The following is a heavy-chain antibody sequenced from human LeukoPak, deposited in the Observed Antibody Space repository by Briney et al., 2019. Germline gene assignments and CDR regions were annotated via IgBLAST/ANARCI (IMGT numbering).Heavy chain of an antibody. J-gene: IGHJ4*02. Sequence: GGSLRLSCAASGFTFSSYAMSWVRQAPGKGLEWVSAISGSGGSTYYADSVKGRFTISRDNSKNTLYLQMNSLRAEDTAVYYCAREAVGYDSSGYYPVDYWGQGTLVTVSS. CDR2: ISGSGGST. CDR3: AREAVGYDSSGYYPVDY. CDR1: GFTFSSYA. D-gene: IGHD3-22*01. V-gene: IGHV3-23*01.